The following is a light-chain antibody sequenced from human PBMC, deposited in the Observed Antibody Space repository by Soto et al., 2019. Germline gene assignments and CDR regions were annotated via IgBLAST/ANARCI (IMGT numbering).Light chain of an antibody. V-gene: IGKV3-20*01. CDR2: GAS. Sequence: ENVLTQSPGTLSLSPGERATLSCRASQTVSSYLTWYQQRPGQAPRLLIYGASKRATGIPDRFSGSGSGTDCTLSISRVEPEDFALYYCQQYGTSPITFGQGTRLEIK. CDR3: QQYGTSPIT. CDR1: QTVSSY. J-gene: IGKJ5*01.